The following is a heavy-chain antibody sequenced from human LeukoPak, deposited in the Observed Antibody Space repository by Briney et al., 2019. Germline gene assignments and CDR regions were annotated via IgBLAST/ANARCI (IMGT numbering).Heavy chain of an antibody. D-gene: IGHD3-9*01. V-gene: IGHV3-30*03. J-gene: IGHJ4*02. CDR1: GFTFSSSG. CDR3: ARSYYDVLTGYGEVDY. CDR2: ISYDGSNK. Sequence: SGGSLRLSCAASGFTFSSSGMHWVRQAPGKGLEWVAVISYDGSNKYYADSVKGRFTISRDNSKNTLYLQMNSLRAEDTAVYYCARSYYDVLTGYGEVDYWGQGTLVTVSS.